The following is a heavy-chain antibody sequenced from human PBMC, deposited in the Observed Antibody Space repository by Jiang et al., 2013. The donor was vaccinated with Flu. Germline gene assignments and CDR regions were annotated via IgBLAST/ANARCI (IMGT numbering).Heavy chain of an antibody. J-gene: IGHJ6*02. CDR3: ASAARVISSYYYDFGLDV. CDR1: GFTVNSNY. D-gene: IGHD3-3*01. V-gene: IGHV3-66*01. Sequence: QLLESGGGLVQPGGSLRLSCVASGFTVNSNYMSWVRQAPGKGLEWVSVIYSGGITYYADSVEGRFTISRDNSKSTLYLQMNSLTAEDTAVYYCASAARVISSYYYDFGLDVWGQGTTVTVSS. CDR2: IYSGGIT.